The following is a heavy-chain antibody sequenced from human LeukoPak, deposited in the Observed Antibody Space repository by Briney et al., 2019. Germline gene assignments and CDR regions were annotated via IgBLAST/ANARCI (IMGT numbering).Heavy chain of an antibody. J-gene: IGHJ5*02. CDR3: ARGIVVVPAAMESWFGP. Sequence: ASVKVSCKASGYTLTSYDINWVRQATGQGLEWMGWMNPNSGNTGYAQKFQGRVTMTRNTSISTAYMELSSLRSEDTAVYYCARGIVVVPAAMESWFGPWGQGTLVTVFS. CDR1: GYTLTSYD. D-gene: IGHD2-2*01. V-gene: IGHV1-8*01. CDR2: MNPNSGNT.